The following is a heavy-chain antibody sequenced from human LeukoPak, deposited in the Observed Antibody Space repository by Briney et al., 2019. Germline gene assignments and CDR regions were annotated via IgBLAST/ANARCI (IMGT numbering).Heavy chain of an antibody. Sequence: GGSLRLSCAASGFTFSSYWMHWVRQAPGKGLGWVSRINSDGSSTSYADSVKGRFTISRDNAKNTLYLQMNSLRAEDTAVYYCARAYGGWYLFDYWGQGTLVTVSS. D-gene: IGHD6-19*01. CDR1: GFTFSSYW. V-gene: IGHV3-74*01. J-gene: IGHJ4*02. CDR3: ARAYGGWYLFDY. CDR2: INSDGSST.